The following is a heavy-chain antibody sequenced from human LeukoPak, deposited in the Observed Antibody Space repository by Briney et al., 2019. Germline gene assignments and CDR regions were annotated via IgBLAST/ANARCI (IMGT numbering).Heavy chain of an antibody. CDR2: ISSTGGTT. CDR1: GITFSSYG. CDR3: ARDRYFDTGSGGYYDSSGLLPDAFDI. Sequence: GGSLRLSCAASGITFSSYGMSWVRQAPGKGLEWVSSISSTGGTTYYADSVKGRFTISRDNSKNTLYLQMNSLRAEDTAVYYCARDRYFDTGSGGYYDSSGLLPDAFDIWGQGTMVTVSS. V-gene: IGHV3-23*01. D-gene: IGHD3-22*01. J-gene: IGHJ3*02.